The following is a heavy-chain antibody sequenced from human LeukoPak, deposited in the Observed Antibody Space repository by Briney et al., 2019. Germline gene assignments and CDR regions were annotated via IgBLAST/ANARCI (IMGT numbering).Heavy chain of an antibody. Sequence: GGSLRLSCAASGFTFNSYEMNWVRQAPGKGLEWVSCISTSGSTIYYADSVKGRFTISRDNAKNSLYLQMNSLRAEDTAVYYCARASHYYDSSGYSHYFDYWGQGTLLTVSS. D-gene: IGHD3-22*01. CDR3: ARASHYYDSSGYSHYFDY. CDR2: ISTSGSTI. V-gene: IGHV3-48*03. J-gene: IGHJ4*02. CDR1: GFTFNSYE.